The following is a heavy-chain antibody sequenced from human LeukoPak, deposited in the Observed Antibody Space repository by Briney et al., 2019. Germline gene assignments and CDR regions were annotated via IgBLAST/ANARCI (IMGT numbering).Heavy chain of an antibody. CDR1: GYTFTGYY. V-gene: IGHV1-2*02. CDR3: ARVRGYDYVWGSCPY. Sequence: ASVKVSCKASGYTFTGYYMQWVRQAPGQGLEWMGWIHPSSGDINYSQKFQGRVTVTRDTSISTAYMELSRLTSDETAGYYRARVRGYDYVWGSCPYWGQETLVTVSS. CDR2: IHPSSGDI. D-gene: IGHD3-16*01. J-gene: IGHJ4*02.